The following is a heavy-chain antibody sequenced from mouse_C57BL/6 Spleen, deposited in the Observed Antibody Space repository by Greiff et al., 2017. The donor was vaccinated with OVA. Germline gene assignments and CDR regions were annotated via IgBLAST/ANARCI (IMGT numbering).Heavy chain of an antibody. J-gene: IGHJ3*01. CDR1: GFTFSSYT. CDR2: ISGGGGNT. D-gene: IGHD3-2*02. V-gene: IGHV5-9*01. CDR3: ARPPTAQASWFAY. Sequence: DVMLVESGGGLVKPGGSLKLSCAASGFTFSSYTMSWVRQTPEKRLEWVATISGGGGNTYYPDSVKGRFTISRDNAKNTLYLQMSSLRSEDTALYYCARPPTAQASWFAYWGQGTLVTVSA.